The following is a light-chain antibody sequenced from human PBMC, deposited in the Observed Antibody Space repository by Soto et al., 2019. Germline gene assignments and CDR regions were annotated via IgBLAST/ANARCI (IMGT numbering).Light chain of an antibody. J-gene: IGLJ2*01. V-gene: IGLV3-21*02. CDR1: NIGSKS. CDR2: DDS. Sequence: SYELTQPPSVSVAPGQTARITCWGNNIGSKSVHWYQQQPGQAPVLVVYDDSDRPSGIPERFSGSNSGNTATLTISRVEAGDEADYYCQVWDSSSDHVVFGGGTKVTVL. CDR3: QVWDSSSDHVV.